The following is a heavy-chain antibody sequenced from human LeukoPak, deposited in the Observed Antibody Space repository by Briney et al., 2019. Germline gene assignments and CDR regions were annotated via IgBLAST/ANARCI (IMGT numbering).Heavy chain of an antibody. J-gene: IGHJ3*02. CDR2: INHSGST. D-gene: IGHD3-22*01. CDR3: ARENYYDSSGYWGPGPDAFDI. CDR1: GVSFSGYY. Sequence: SETLSLTCAVYGVSFSGYYWSWLRQPPGKGLEWIGEINHSGSTNYNPSLKSRVTISVDTSKNQFSLKLSSVTAADTAVYCCARENYYDSSGYWGPGPDAFDIWGQGTMVTVSS. V-gene: IGHV4-34*01.